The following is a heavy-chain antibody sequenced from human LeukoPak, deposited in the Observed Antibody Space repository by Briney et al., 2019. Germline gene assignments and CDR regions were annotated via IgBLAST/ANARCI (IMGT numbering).Heavy chain of an antibody. D-gene: IGHD3-10*01. V-gene: IGHV4-39*01. J-gene: IGHJ4*02. Sequence: PSETLSLTCTVSGGSISSSSHYWGWIRQPPGRGLEWIGSIYYSGGTYYNPSLKSRVTISVDTSKNQFSLKLSSVTAADTAVYYCARLKDRITRSDYFDYWGQGTLVTVSS. CDR1: GGSISSSSHY. CDR2: IYYSGGT. CDR3: ARLKDRITRSDYFDY.